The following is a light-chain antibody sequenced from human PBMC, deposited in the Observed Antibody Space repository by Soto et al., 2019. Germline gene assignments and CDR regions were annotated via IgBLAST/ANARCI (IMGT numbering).Light chain of an antibody. CDR1: GSSIGTNT. CDR3: AAWDGSLNNVL. Sequence: QPVLTQPPSASGTPGQRVTISCSGSGSSIGTNTVNWYRQLPGTAPKLLIYGNNQRPSGAPDRFSGSKSGTSASLAISGLQSEDEADYYCAAWDGSLNNVLFGGGTKVTVL. V-gene: IGLV1-44*01. J-gene: IGLJ2*01. CDR2: GNN.